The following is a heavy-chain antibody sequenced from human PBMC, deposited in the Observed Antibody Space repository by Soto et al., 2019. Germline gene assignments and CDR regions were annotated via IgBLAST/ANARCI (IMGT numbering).Heavy chain of an antibody. CDR1: GFDASVNY. V-gene: IGHV3-66*01. CDR3: VRENYYYGMDV. CDR2: INNGGST. J-gene: IGHJ6*02. Sequence: GGSLRLSCAASGFDASVNYMTWVRQAPGKGLEWVSAINNGGSTFYTDSVKGRFTISRDDSKNTLFLQINSLRVEDTAMYYCVRENYYYGMDVWGQGTAVTVSS.